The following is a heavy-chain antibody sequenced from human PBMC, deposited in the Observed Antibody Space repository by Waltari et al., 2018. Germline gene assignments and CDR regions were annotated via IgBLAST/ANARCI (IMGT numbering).Heavy chain of an antibody. CDR2: IYHSGST. D-gene: IGHD1-26*01. CDR3: ARDGGSYPDVGIDY. CDR1: GYSISSGYY. V-gene: IGHV4-38-2*02. J-gene: IGHJ4*02. Sequence: QVQLQESGPGLVKPSETLSLTCAVPGYSISSGYYWGWIRQPPGKGLEWIGSIYHSGSTYYNPSLKSRVTISVDTSKNQFSLKLSSVTAADTAVYYCARDGGSYPDVGIDYWGQGTLVTVSS.